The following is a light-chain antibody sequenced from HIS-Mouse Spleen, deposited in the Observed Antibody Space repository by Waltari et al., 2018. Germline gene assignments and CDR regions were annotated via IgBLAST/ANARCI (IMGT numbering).Light chain of an antibody. CDR3: SSYTSSSTV. CDR1: SRDVGGYNY. CDR2: EVS. V-gene: IGLV2-14*01. J-gene: IGLJ3*02. Sequence: PGTLSLSPGERATLSCTGTSRDVGGYNYVPWYQQHPGKAPKLMIYEVSNRPSGVSNRFSGSKSGNTASLTISGLQAEDEADYYCSSYTSSSTVFGGGTKLTVL.